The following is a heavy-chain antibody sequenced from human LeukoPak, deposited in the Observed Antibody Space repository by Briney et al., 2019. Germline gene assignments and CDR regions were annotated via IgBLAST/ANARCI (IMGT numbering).Heavy chain of an antibody. Sequence: SETLSLTCAVYGRSFSGYYWSLIRQPPGKGLEWIGEINHSGSTNYNPSLKSRVTISVDTSKNQFSLKLSSVTAADTAVYYCARGLSVAGTGGTFDYWGQGTLVTVSS. CDR1: GRSFSGYY. CDR3: ARGLSVAGTGGTFDY. D-gene: IGHD6-19*01. CDR2: INHSGST. J-gene: IGHJ4*02. V-gene: IGHV4-34*01.